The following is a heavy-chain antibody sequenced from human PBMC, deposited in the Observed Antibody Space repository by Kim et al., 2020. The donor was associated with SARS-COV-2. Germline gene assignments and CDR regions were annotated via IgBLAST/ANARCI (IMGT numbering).Heavy chain of an antibody. CDR2: ISSSSSYT. CDR3: ARDLKLRYFDWLFFDY. J-gene: IGHJ4*02. CDR1: GFTFSDYY. V-gene: IGHV3-11*06. D-gene: IGHD3-9*01. Sequence: GGSLRLSCAASGFTFSDYYMSWIRQAPGKGLEWVSYISSSSSYTKYADSVKGRFTISRDNAKNSLYLQMNSLRAEDTAVYYCARDLKLRYFDWLFFDYWSQGTLVTVSS.